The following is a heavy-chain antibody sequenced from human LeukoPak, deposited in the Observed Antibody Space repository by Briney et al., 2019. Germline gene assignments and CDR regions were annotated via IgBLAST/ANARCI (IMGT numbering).Heavy chain of an antibody. CDR3: ARAVTTVVPGYYFDY. CDR1: GGSISSYY. Sequence: SETLSLTCNVSGGSISSYYWSWIRQPPGKGLEWIGYIYYSGSTNYNPSLKSRVTISVDTSKNQFSLKLSSVTAADTAVYYCARAVTTVVPGYYFDYWGQGTLVTVSS. CDR2: IYYSGST. V-gene: IGHV4-59*01. J-gene: IGHJ4*02. D-gene: IGHD4-23*01.